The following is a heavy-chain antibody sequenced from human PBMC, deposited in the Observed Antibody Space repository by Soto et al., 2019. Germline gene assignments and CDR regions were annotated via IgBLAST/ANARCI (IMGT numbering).Heavy chain of an antibody. D-gene: IGHD6-6*01. V-gene: IGHV3-66*01. CDR2: IYSGGST. J-gene: IGHJ4*02. CDR1: GFTVSSNY. CDR3: ARYSSSYFDY. Sequence: GGSLRLSCAASGFTVSSNYMSWVRQAPGKGLEWVSVIYSGGSTYYADSVKGRFTISRDNSKNTLYLRMNSLRAEDTAVYYCARYSSSYFDYWGQGTLVTVSS.